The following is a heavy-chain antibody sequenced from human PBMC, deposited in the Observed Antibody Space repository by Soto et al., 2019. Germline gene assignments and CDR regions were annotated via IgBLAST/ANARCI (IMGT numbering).Heavy chain of an antibody. CDR1: GFVFKDSS. J-gene: IGHJ4*02. CDR2: IRDRAYNYAT. CDR3: TRLISAAQDY. D-gene: IGHD3-10*01. Sequence: PGGSLRLSCVASGFVFKDSSIHWVRQASGKGLEWVGRIRDRAYNYATAYTASVKGRFTISRDDSTNTAYLQMNSLRTKDTAIYYCTRLISAAQDYWGQGTLVTVSS. V-gene: IGHV3-73*01.